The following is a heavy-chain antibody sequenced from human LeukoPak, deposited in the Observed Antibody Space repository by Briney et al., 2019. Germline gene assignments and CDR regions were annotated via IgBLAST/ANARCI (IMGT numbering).Heavy chain of an antibody. Sequence: PGGSLRLSCAASGFTFSSYAMTWVRQAPGKGLEWVSAISGSDGSTYYADSVKGRFTVSRDNAKNSLYLQMNSLRAEDTAVYYCARLNRYSSSWYWSSDYYYGMDVWGQGTTVTVSS. J-gene: IGHJ6*02. CDR2: ISGSDGST. D-gene: IGHD6-13*01. CDR3: ARLNRYSSSWYWSSDYYYGMDV. V-gene: IGHV3-23*01. CDR1: GFTFSSYA.